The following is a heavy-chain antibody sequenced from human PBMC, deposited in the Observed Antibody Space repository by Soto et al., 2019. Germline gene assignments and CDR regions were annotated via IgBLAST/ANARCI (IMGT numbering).Heavy chain of an antibody. D-gene: IGHD5-12*01. Sequence: QVQLVESGGGLVKPGGSLRLSCAASGFTFSDYYMSWIRQAPGKGLEWISYISSSSSYINYADSVKGRFTVSRDNAKDSLYLQIRSLRAEDTAVYYWARLHIGVNLQTGPDYWGQGTLVTVYS. CDR3: ARLHIGVNLQTGPDY. CDR2: ISSSSSYI. V-gene: IGHV3-11*06. J-gene: IGHJ4*02. CDR1: GFTFSDYY.